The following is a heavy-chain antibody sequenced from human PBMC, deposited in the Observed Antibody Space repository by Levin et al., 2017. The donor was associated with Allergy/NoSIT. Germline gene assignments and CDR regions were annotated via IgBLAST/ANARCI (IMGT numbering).Heavy chain of an antibody. Sequence: LSLTCAASGFTFSSYGMTWVRQAPGKGLEWVSHISASGGSTYYADSVKGRFAISRDNSKNTLYLQMNSLRAEDTAVYYCAKDKVSYSSNWFDPWGQGTLVTVSS. J-gene: IGHJ5*02. CDR2: ISASGGST. D-gene: IGHD6-19*01. CDR1: GFTFSSYG. CDR3: AKDKVSYSSNWFDP. V-gene: IGHV3-23*01.